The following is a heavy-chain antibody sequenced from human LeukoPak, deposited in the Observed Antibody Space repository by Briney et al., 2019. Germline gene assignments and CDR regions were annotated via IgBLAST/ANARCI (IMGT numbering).Heavy chain of an antibody. Sequence: SETLSLTCAVYGGSFSGYYCTWIRQPPGKGLEWIGEINHRESTNYNPSLKSRVTISMDTSTYQFSLRLSSVTAADTAVYFCARGPTTVYDSLTGYYYFDYWGQGTLVTVSS. V-gene: IGHV4-34*01. CDR3: ARGPTTVYDSLTGYYYFDY. J-gene: IGHJ4*02. CDR2: INHREST. D-gene: IGHD3-9*01. CDR1: GGSFSGYY.